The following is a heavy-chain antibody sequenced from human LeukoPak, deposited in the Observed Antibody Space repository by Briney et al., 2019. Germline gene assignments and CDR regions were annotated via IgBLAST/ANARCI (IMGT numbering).Heavy chain of an antibody. D-gene: IGHD1-26*01. CDR2: IYTSGST. Sequence: KPSETLSLTCTVSGGSISSYHWSWIRQPAGKGLEWIGRIYTSGSTNYNPSLKSRVTMSVDTSKNQFSLKLSSVTAADTAVYYCAREGVGSGSYYPDAFDIWGQGTMVTVSS. CDR3: AREGVGSGSYYPDAFDI. V-gene: IGHV4-4*07. CDR1: GGSISSYH. J-gene: IGHJ3*02.